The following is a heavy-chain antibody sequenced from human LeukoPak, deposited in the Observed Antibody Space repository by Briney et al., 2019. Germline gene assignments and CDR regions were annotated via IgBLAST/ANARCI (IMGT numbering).Heavy chain of an antibody. CDR3: ARSGDYDILTGYRYYFDY. J-gene: IGHJ4*02. V-gene: IGHV4-4*09. D-gene: IGHD3-9*01. CDR1: GGSISSYY. CDR2: IYTSGST. Sequence: SETLSLTCTVSGGSISSYYWSWIRQPPGKGLEWIGYIYTSGSTNYNPSLKSRVTISVDTSKNQFPLRLSSVTTADTAVYYCARSGDYDILTGYRYYFDYWGQGTLVTVSS.